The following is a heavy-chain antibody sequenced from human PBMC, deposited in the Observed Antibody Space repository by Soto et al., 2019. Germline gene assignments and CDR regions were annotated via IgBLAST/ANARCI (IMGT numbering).Heavy chain of an antibody. D-gene: IGHD2-2*01. CDR1: GGTFSSYT. Sequence: QVQLVQSGAEVKKPGSSVKVSCKASGGTFSSYTISWVRQAPGQGLEWMGRIIPILGIANYAQKFQGRVTITADKSTSTAYMELSSLRSEDTAVYYCARGPLLIVPAATLDYWGQGTLVTVSS. CDR2: IIPILGIA. CDR3: ARGPLLIVPAATLDY. V-gene: IGHV1-69*02. J-gene: IGHJ4*02.